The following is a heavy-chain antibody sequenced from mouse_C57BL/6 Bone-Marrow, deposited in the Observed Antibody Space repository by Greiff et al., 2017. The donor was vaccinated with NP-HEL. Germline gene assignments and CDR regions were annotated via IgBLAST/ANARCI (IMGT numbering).Heavy chain of an antibody. J-gene: IGHJ1*03. Sequence: QVQLKESGPELVKPGASVKISCKASGYAFSSSWMNWVKQRPGKGLEWIGRIYPGDGDTNYNGKFKGKATLTADKSSSTAYMQLSSLTSEDYAVYFCARSYYYGSSYWYFDVWGTGTTVTVSS. CDR1: GYAFSSSW. CDR2: IYPGDGDT. CDR3: ARSYYYGSSYWYFDV. V-gene: IGHV1-82*01. D-gene: IGHD1-1*01.